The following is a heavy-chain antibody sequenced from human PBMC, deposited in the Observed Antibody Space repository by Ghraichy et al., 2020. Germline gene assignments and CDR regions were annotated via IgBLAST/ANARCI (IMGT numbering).Heavy chain of an antibody. CDR2: ISHDGRMR. D-gene: IGHD3-10*02. CDR1: GFPFSKYD. Sequence: GGSLRLSCRASGFPFSKYDMYWVRQPPGKGLDWVGGISHDGRMRFYGDSVRGRFTISRDNAWNTLSLQMDSVTIEDTALYFCVKEFRDLQSAHYYVMDVWGRGTKVTVSS. V-gene: IGHV3-30*18. CDR3: VKEFRDLQSAHYYVMDV. J-gene: IGHJ6*02.